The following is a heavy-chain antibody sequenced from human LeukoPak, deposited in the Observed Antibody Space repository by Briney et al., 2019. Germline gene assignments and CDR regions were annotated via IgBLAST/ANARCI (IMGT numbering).Heavy chain of an antibody. CDR3: ARGSFGDYDY. CDR2: ITASGGGT. V-gene: IGHV3-23*01. CDR1: ELTFSIYA. J-gene: IGHJ4*02. Sequence: GGSLRLSCAASELTFSIYAMRWVRQAPGKGLEWVSAITASGGGTYYTDSVKGRFTISRDNSKNTLYLQMNSLRAEDTAVYYWARGSFGDYDYWGQGTLVTVSS. D-gene: IGHD4-17*01.